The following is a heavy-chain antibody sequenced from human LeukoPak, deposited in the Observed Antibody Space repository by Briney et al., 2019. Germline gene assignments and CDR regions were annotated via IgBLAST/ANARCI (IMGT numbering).Heavy chain of an antibody. V-gene: IGHV1-2*02. CDR1: GYTFTGYY. CDR3: ARVPLSSLGDYSGHGMDV. J-gene: IGHJ6*02. CDR2: INPNSGGT. Sequence: ASVKVSCKASGYTFTGYYMHQVRQAPGQGLEWMGWINPNSGGTNYAQKFQGRVTMTRDTSISTAYMELSSLRSEDTAVYYCARVPLSSLGDYSGHGMDVWGQGTTVTVSS. D-gene: IGHD4-17*01.